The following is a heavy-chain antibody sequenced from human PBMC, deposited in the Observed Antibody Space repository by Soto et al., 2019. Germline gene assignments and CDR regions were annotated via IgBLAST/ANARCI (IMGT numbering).Heavy chain of an antibody. CDR1: GGSISSYY. Sequence: SETLSLTCTVSGGSISSYYWSWIRQPPGKGLEWIGYIYYSGSTNYNPSLKSRVTISVDTSKNQFSLKLSSVTAADTAVYYCARGNSELLWFGELLYFPNLRFDPWGQGTLVTVSS. CDR3: ARGNSELLWFGELLYFPNLRFDP. CDR2: IYYSGST. V-gene: IGHV4-59*08. J-gene: IGHJ5*02. D-gene: IGHD3-10*01.